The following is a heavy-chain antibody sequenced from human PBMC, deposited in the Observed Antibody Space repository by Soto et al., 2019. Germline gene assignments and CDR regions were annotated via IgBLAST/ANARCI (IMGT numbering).Heavy chain of an antibody. D-gene: IGHD6-19*01. V-gene: IGHV4-4*02. Sequence: QVQLQESGPGLVKPSGTLSLTCAVSGGSISSSNWWRWVRQPPGKGMEWIGEIYHSGITNYNPSLKSRVTMSVDKSKIQFSLKLGAVTAADTAVYYCARVSREQWLGLDYWGQGTLVTVSS. CDR3: ARVSREQWLGLDY. J-gene: IGHJ4*02. CDR2: IYHSGIT. CDR1: GGSISSSNW.